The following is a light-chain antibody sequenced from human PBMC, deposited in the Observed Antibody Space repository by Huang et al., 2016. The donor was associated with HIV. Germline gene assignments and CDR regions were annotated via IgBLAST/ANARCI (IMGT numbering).Light chain of an antibody. CDR2: ASS. Sequence: DIQMTQSQSSLSASVGDRVTITCRASQSNTTYLNRFQKKPGKAPKLLIYASSSLESGVPSMFSCSGSGTDFTLTISSLQPEDFATYYCQQSYSTLITFGQGTRLEIK. CDR3: QQSYSTLIT. V-gene: IGKV1-39*01. CDR1: QSNTTY. J-gene: IGKJ5*01.